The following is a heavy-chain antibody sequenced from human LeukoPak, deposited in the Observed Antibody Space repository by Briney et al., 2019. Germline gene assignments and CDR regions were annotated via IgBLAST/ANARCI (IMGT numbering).Heavy chain of an antibody. J-gene: IGHJ4*02. D-gene: IGHD2-2*01. CDR2: INHSGST. Sequence: RPSETLSLTCTVSGGSMSSSSYYWSWIRQPPGKGLEWIGEINHSGSTNYNPSLKSRVTISVDTSKNQFSLKLSSVTAADTAVYYCARLSLGYCSSTSCPNWGQGTLVTVSS. CDR3: ARLSLGYCSSTSCPN. CDR1: GGSMSSSSYY. V-gene: IGHV4-39*07.